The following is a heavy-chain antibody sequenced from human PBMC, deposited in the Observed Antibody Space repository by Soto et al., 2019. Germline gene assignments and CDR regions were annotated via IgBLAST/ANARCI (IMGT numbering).Heavy chain of an antibody. CDR3: ARVKKIVAADYYFDY. CDR1: GGSISSYY. V-gene: IGHV4-59*01. Sequence: SETLSLTCTVSGGSISSYYWSWIRQPPGKGLEWIGYIYYSGSTNYNPSLKSRVTISVDTSKNQFSLKLSSVTAADTAVYYCARVKKIVAADYYFDYWGQGTLVTVS. CDR2: IYYSGST. D-gene: IGHD6-25*01. J-gene: IGHJ4*02.